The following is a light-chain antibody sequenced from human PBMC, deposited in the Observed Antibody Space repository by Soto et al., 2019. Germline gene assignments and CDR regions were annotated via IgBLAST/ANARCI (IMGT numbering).Light chain of an antibody. CDR3: QSYDSSLSGWGV. CDR1: SSNIGAGYD. J-gene: IGLJ3*02. Sequence: QSVLTQPPSVSGAPGQRVTISCTGSSSNIGAGYDVHWYQQLPGRAPKLLIYGNSNRPSGVPDRFSGSKSGSSASLAITGRQAEDEADYYCQSYDSSLSGWGVFGGGTKVTVL. V-gene: IGLV1-40*01. CDR2: GNS.